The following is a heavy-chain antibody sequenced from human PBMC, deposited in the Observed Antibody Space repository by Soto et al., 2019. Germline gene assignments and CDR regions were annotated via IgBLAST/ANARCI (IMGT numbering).Heavy chain of an antibody. V-gene: IGHV4-39*01. CDR3: ARAFSYDSSVGPGYFDY. CDR1: GGSISSSSYF. CDR2: IYYSGST. Sequence: SETLSLTCSVSGGSISSSSYFWGWIRQPPGKGLEWIGSIYYSGSTYYNPSLKSRVTISVDTSKNQFSLKLSSVTAADATVYYCARAFSYDSSVGPGYFDYWGQGTLVTVPS. D-gene: IGHD3-22*01. J-gene: IGHJ4*02.